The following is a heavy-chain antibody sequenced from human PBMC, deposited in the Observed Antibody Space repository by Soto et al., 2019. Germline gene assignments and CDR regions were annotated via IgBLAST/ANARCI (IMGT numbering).Heavy chain of an antibody. CDR2: LYYSGST. Sequence: LSLTCTVSGGSISSSSYHWGWIRQPPGKGLEWIGSLYYSGSTYYNPSLKSRVTISVDTSKNQFSLKLSSVTAADTAVYYCAPNYACYYYCGMDVWRQGTTGTVSS. V-gene: IGHV4-39*01. CDR1: GGSISSSSYH. J-gene: IGHJ6*02. D-gene: IGHD4-4*01. CDR3: APNYACYYYCGMDV.